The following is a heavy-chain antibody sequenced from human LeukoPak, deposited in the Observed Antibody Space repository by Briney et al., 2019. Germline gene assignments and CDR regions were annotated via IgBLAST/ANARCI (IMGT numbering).Heavy chain of an antibody. CDR3: ARDATAAGVGDYSDAFDI. V-gene: IGHV4-61*08. Sequence: PSETLSLTCTVSGGSISSGDYYWSWIRQPPGKGLEWIGYIYYSGSTNYNPSLKSRVTISVDTSKNQFSLKLSSVTAADTAVYYCARDATAAGVGDYSDAFDIWGQGTMVTVSS. CDR2: IYYSGST. J-gene: IGHJ3*02. D-gene: IGHD4-17*01. CDR1: GGSISSGDYY.